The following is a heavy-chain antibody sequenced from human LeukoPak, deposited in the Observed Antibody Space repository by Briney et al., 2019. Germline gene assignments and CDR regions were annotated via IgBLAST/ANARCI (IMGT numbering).Heavy chain of an antibody. CDR1: GGSISSYY. CDR3: ARDPYSSGWYDAFDI. Sequence: LETLFLTCTVSGGSISSYYWSWIRQPAGKGLEWIGRIYTSGSTNYNPSLKSRVTMSVDTSKNQFSLKLSSVTAADTAVYYCARDPYSSGWYDAFDIWGQGTLVTVSS. CDR2: IYTSGST. V-gene: IGHV4-4*07. J-gene: IGHJ3*02. D-gene: IGHD6-19*01.